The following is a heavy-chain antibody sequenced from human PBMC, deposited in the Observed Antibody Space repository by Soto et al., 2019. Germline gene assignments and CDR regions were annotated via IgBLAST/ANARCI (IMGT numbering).Heavy chain of an antibody. CDR1: GFPFGTSS. CDR3: ARGGSTSWLRALDL. J-gene: IGHJ5*02. CDR2: IDFDGRST. D-gene: IGHD6-13*01. V-gene: IGHV3-74*01. Sequence: EVQLVESGGGLVQPGGSLRLSFAALGFPFGTSSMQWVRQGPGKGLVYVAGIDFDGRSTVHADSVKGRFTISRDNAKNTLYLQMNSLGAEDTGVYYCARGGSTSWLRALDLWGQGTLVTVSS.